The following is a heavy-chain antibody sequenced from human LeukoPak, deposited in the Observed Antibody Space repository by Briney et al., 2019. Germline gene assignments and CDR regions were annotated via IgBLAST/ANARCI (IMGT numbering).Heavy chain of an antibody. CDR2: ISSSSSTI. V-gene: IGHV3-48*02. CDR1: GFTFSSYS. D-gene: IGHD3-16*01. J-gene: IGHJ4*02. Sequence: GGSLRLSCAASGFTFSSYSMNWVRQAPGKGLEWVSYISSSSSTIYYADSVKGRFTISRVNAKNLLYLQMNSLRDEDTAVYYCARELCSSDYIWGSYYHQFDYWGQGTLVTVSS. CDR3: ARELCSSDYIWGSYYHQFDY.